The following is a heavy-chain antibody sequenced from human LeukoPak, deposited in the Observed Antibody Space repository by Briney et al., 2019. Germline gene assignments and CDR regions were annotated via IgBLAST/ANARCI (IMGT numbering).Heavy chain of an antibody. CDR3: VKDLRGLHQVDRGMYFDY. D-gene: IGHD3-10*01. CDR1: GFIFSSYY. Sequence: GGSLRLSCSASGFIFSSYYMHWVRQAPWKGLEYVSAITTNRGSTYYADSVKGRFTISRDNSKNTLYLQMSSLRADDTAVYYCVKDLRGLHQVDRGMYFDYWGQGTLVTVSP. CDR2: ITTNRGST. V-gene: IGHV3-64D*09. J-gene: IGHJ4*02.